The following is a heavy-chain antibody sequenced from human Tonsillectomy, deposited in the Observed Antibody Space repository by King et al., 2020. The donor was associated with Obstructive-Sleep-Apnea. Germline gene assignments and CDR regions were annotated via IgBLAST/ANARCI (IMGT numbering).Heavy chain of an antibody. J-gene: IGHJ4*02. D-gene: IGHD6-13*01. Sequence: QLVQSGAEVKKPGESLKISCKGSGYSFTSYWIGWVRQMPGKGLEWMGIIYPGDSDTRYSPFFQGQVTISADKSISTAYLQWSSLKASDTAMYYCARATGYSSSWYVAYFDYWGQGTLVTVSS. CDR1: GYSFTSYW. CDR3: ARATGYSSSWYVAYFDY. CDR2: IYPGDSDT. V-gene: IGHV5-51*01.